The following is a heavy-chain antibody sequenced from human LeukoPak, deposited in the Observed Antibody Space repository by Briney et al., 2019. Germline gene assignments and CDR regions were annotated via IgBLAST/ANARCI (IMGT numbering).Heavy chain of an antibody. CDR2: ITGSGSTI. CDR1: GFTVTSDS. V-gene: IGHV3-48*04. J-gene: IGHJ4*02. CDR3: ARASQGAVAGASMGDY. Sequence: GGSLRLSCAASGFTVTSDSMNWVRQAPGKGLEWVSYITGSGSTIYYADSVKGRFTISRDNAKNSLYLQMNSLRAEDTAVYYCARASQGAVAGASMGDYWGRGTLVTVSS. D-gene: IGHD6-19*01.